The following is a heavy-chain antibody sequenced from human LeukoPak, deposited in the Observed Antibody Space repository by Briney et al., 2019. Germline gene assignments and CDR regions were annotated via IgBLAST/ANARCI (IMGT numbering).Heavy chain of an antibody. D-gene: IGHD3-3*01. CDR2: IIPIFGTA. Sequence: GASVKVSCKASGGTFSSYAVSWVRQAPGQGLEWMGGIIPIFGTANYAQKIQGRVTITTDESTSTAYMELSSLRSEDTAVYYCARDRYDFWSGYYTGYFDYWGQGALVTVSS. CDR1: GGTFSSYA. J-gene: IGHJ4*02. CDR3: ARDRYDFWSGYYTGYFDY. V-gene: IGHV1-69*05.